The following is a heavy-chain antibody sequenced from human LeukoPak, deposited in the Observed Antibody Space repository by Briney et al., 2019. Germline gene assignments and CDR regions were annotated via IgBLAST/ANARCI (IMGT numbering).Heavy chain of an antibody. CDR2: IIPIFGTA. V-gene: IGHV1-69*13. CDR3: ARDQIAKGDYYYGMAV. J-gene: IGHJ6*02. Sequence: GASVKVSCKASGGTFSSYAIRWVRQAPGQGLEWMGGIIPIFGTANYAQKFQGRVTITADESTSTAYMELSSLRSEDTAVYYCARDQIAKGDYYYGMAVWGQGTTVTVSS. CDR1: GGTFSSYA.